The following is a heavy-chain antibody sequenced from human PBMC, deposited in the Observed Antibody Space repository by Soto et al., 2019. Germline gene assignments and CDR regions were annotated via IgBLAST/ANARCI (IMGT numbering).Heavy chain of an antibody. CDR2: IKQDGSEK. CDR1: GVTFSSYW. D-gene: IGHD2-8*02. V-gene: IGHV3-7*05. CDR3: ARQPGGRDYYYYGMDV. Sequence: GGSLTLSCAASGVTFSSYWRSWVRQPPGKGLEWVANIKQDGSEKYYVDSVKGRFTISRDNAKNSLYLQMNSLRAEDTAVYYCARQPGGRDYYYYGMDVWGQGTTVTVSS. J-gene: IGHJ6*02.